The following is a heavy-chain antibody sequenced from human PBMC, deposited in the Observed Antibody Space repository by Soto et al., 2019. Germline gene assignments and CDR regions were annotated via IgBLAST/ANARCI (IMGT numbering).Heavy chain of an antibody. CDR2: VHATGST. Sequence: PSETLSLTWMVSGGSISRFCWSWIRQPAGKGLEWIGRVHATGSTNYNPSLKSRVIMSLDTSENQISMNLTSVTAADTAVYYCARAVTYNWNYFDYWGQGALVTFSS. CDR1: GGSISRFC. V-gene: IGHV4-4*07. J-gene: IGHJ4*02. D-gene: IGHD1-20*01. CDR3: ARAVTYNWNYFDY.